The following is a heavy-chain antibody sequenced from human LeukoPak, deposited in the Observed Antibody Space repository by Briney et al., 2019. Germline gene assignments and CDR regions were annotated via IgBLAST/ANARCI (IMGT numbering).Heavy chain of an antibody. CDR3: AHGPNVVRGVTFDY. V-gene: IGHV2-5*02. Sequence: SGPTLVKPTQTLTLTCTFSGFSLSTSGVGVGWIRQPPGKALEWLALTYWDDDKRYSPSLKSRLTITKDTSKNQVVLTMTNMDPVDTATYYCAHGPNVVRGVTFDYWGQGTLVTVSS. CDR2: TYWDDDK. J-gene: IGHJ4*02. CDR1: GFSLSTSGVG. D-gene: IGHD3-10*01.